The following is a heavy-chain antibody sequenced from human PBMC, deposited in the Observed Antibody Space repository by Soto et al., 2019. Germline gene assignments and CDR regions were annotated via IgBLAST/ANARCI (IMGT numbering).Heavy chain of an antibody. Sequence: GSLRLSCAASGFSFSDYQMNWVRQSPGRGLEWVSYISGSSSVLKYADSVKGRFTISRDNANNSVHLQLNGLRVEDTAVYYCARDYSSGWYAGGFDLWGPGTLVTVSS. CDR3: ARDYSSGWYAGGFDL. V-gene: IGHV3-48*01. D-gene: IGHD6-19*01. CDR1: GFSFSDYQ. CDR2: ISGSSSVL. J-gene: IGHJ5*02.